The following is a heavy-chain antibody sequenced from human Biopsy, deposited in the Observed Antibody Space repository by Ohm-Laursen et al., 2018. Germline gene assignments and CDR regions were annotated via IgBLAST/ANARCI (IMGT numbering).Heavy chain of an antibody. CDR1: GYTFTNYN. J-gene: IGHJ4*02. D-gene: IGHD3-22*01. CDR3: ARDFNYDGGGSFNFDY. CDR2: MNPNSGNT. Sequence: ASVKVSCKASGYTFTNYNVNWVRQATGQGLEWMGWMNPNSGNTGYAQKFQGRVTMTRNTSISTAYMELSSLTSVGTAVYYCARDFNYDGGGSFNFDYWGQGTLVTVSS. V-gene: IGHV1-8*01.